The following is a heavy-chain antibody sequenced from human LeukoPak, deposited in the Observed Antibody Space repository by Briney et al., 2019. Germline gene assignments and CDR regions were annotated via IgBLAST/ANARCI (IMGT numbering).Heavy chain of an antibody. CDR2: IYQSGST. J-gene: IGHJ4*02. Sequence: PSQTLSLTCAVSGGSISSGGYSWSWIRQPPGKGLEWIGYIYQSGSTYYNPSLKSRVTISVDRSKNQFSLKLSSVTAADTAVYYCGRGGTAAAASGIDYWGQGTLVTVSS. D-gene: IGHD6-13*01. CDR1: GGSISSGGYS. CDR3: GRGGTAAAASGIDY. V-gene: IGHV4-30-2*01.